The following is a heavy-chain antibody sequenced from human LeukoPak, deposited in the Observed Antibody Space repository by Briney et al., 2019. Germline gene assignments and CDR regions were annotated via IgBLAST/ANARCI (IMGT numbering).Heavy chain of an antibody. J-gene: IGHJ4*02. CDR3: ARVATKGAFDY. V-gene: IGHV4-34*01. Sequence: SETLSLTCAVYGGSFSGYYWSWIRQPPGKGLEWIGEINHSGSTNYNPSLKSRVTISVDTSKNQFSLKLSSVTAADTAVYYCARVATKGAFDYWGQGTLVTVSS. D-gene: IGHD3-16*01. CDR1: GGSFSGYY. CDR2: INHSGST.